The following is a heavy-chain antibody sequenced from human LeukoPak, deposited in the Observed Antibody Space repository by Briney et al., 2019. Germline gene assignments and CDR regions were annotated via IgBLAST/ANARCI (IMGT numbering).Heavy chain of an antibody. Sequence: TGRSLRLSCAASGFTFSSYEMNWVRQAPGKGLEWVSYISSSGSTIYYADSVKGRFTISRDNAKNSLYLQMNSLRAEDTAVYYCAREAVTDAGSNYWGQGTLVTVSS. J-gene: IGHJ4*02. CDR3: AREAVTDAGSNY. D-gene: IGHD3-10*01. CDR1: GFTFSSYE. CDR2: ISSSGSTI. V-gene: IGHV3-48*03.